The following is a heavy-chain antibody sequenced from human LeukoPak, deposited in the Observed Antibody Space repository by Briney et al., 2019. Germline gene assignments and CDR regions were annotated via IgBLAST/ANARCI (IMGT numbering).Heavy chain of an antibody. CDR3: AGDSRGSRYGYGGYYYYMDV. CDR2: ISYSGST. V-gene: IGHV4-59*11. Sequence: SETLSLTCTVSGGSISSHYWSWIRQPPGKGLEWIGYISYSGSTNYNPSLKSRVAISIDTSKNQFSLKLSSVTAADTAVYFCAGDSRGSRYGYGGYYYYMDVWAKGTTVTVSS. CDR1: GGSISSHY. D-gene: IGHD5-18*01. J-gene: IGHJ6*03.